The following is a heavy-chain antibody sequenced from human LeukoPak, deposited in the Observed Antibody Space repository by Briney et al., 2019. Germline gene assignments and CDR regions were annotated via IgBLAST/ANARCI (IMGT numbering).Heavy chain of an antibody. CDR2: IYYSGST. D-gene: IGHD5-12*01. Sequence: SETLSLTCTVSGGSISSSSYYWGWIRQPPGKGLEWIGSIYYSGSTNYNPSLKSRVTMSVDTSKNQFSLKLSSVTAADTAVYYCARGGYSGYDFSYYYYYGMDVWGQGTTVTVSS. CDR3: ARGGYSGYDFSYYYYYGMDV. J-gene: IGHJ6*02. V-gene: IGHV4-39*07. CDR1: GGSISSSSYY.